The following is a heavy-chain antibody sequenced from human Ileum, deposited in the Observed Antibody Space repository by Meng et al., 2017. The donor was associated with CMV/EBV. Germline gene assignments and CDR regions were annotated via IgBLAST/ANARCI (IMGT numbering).Heavy chain of an antibody. D-gene: IGHD3-3*01. CDR3: ARTVSPSRRTYYDFWSGYYFDY. V-gene: IGHV3-30*04. CDR1: GFTFSSYA. J-gene: IGHJ4*02. Sequence: GGSLRLSCAASGFTFSSYAMHWVRQAPGKGLEWVAVISYDGSNKYYADSVKGRFTISRDNSKNTLYLQMNSLRAEDTAVYYCARTVSPSRRTYYDFWSGYYFDYWGQGTLVTVS. CDR2: ISYDGSNK.